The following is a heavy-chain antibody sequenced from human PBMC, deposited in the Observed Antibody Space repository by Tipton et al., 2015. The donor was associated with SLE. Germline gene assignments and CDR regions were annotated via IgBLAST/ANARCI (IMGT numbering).Heavy chain of an antibody. J-gene: IGHJ4*02. V-gene: IGHV4-30-4*08. CDR3: ALHSGSSLED. CDR2: ISHSGRT. CDR1: GGSISSVHYY. D-gene: IGHD1-26*01. Sequence: TLSLTCTVSGGSISSVHYYWTWLRQHPGKGLEWLGYISHSGRTYYSPSLKSRVTISLDRSKNQFSLNLYSSTAADTAAYYCALHSGSSLEDWGQGTLVTVSS.